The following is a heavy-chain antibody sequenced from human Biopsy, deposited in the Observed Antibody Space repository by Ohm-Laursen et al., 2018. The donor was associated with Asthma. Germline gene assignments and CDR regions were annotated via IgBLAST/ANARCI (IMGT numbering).Heavy chain of an antibody. Sequence: TLSLTCTVSGGSVSTGSYYWSWIRQPPGKGLEWLGYIYYTGSDNYNPSLKSRVTISVDTSKNQFSLRLNSVAAADTAVYYCARGPNYHGSGRAPIGMDVWGQGTTVTVSS. V-gene: IGHV4-61*01. CDR3: ARGPNYHGSGRAPIGMDV. J-gene: IGHJ6*02. CDR2: IYYTGSD. D-gene: IGHD3-10*01. CDR1: GGSVSTGSYY.